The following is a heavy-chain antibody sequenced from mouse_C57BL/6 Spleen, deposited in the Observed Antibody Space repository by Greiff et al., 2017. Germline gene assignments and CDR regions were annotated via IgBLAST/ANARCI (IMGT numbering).Heavy chain of an antibody. CDR2: INPSNGGT. Sequence: VQLQESGTELVKPGASVKLSCKASGYTFTSYWMHWVKQRPGQGLEWIGNINPSNGGTNYNEKFKSKATLTVDKSSSTAYMQLSSLTSEDSAVYYCARGNWGYYYAMDYWGQGTSVTVSS. CDR1: GYTFTSYW. D-gene: IGHD4-1*01. CDR3: ARGNWGYYYAMDY. V-gene: IGHV1-53*01. J-gene: IGHJ4*01.